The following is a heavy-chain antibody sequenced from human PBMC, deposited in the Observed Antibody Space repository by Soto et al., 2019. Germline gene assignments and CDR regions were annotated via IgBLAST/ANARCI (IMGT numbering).Heavy chain of an antibody. J-gene: IGHJ5*02. V-gene: IGHV3-23*01. CDR1: GFTFSSYA. D-gene: IGHD3-9*01. CDR3: ATAKDYDILTGYPGGFDP. Sequence: GGSLSLSCAASGFTFSSYAMSWVRQAPGKGLEWVSAISGSGGSTNYADSVKGRFTISRDNSKNTLYLQTNSLRAEDTAVYYCATAKDYDILTGYPGGFDPWGQVTLVTVSS. CDR2: ISGSGGST.